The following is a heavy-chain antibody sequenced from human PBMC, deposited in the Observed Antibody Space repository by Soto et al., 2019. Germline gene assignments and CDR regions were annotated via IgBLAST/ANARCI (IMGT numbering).Heavy chain of an antibody. CDR2: INGDGSDR. J-gene: IGHJ6*03. D-gene: IGHD3-3*01. Sequence: GGSLRLSCAASGFTFSTYSMTWVRQAPGKGLEWVADINGDGSDRYYVDSVKGRFTISRDNAKNTLYLQMNSLRAEDTAVYYCATMRGYPNYPYYYMDAWGQGTTVTVSS. V-gene: IGHV3-7*01. CDR3: ATMRGYPNYPYYYMDA. CDR1: GFTFSTYS.